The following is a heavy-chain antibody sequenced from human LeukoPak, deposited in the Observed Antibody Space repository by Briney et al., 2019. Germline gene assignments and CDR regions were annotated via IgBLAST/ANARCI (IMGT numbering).Heavy chain of an antibody. J-gene: IGHJ4*02. CDR2: INHSGST. D-gene: IGHD1-26*01. CDR3: AGGPIVGATRPCDY. Sequence: SETLSLTCAVYGGSFSGYYWSWIRQPPGKGLEWIGEINHSGSTNYNPSLKSRVTISVDTSKNQFSLKLSSVTAADTAVYYCAGGPIVGATRPCDYWGQGTLVTVSS. V-gene: IGHV4-34*01. CDR1: GGSFSGYY.